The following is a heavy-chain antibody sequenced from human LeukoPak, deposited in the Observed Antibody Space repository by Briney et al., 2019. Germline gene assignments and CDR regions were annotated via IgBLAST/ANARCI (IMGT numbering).Heavy chain of an antibody. J-gene: IGHJ6*02. CDR3: ARDIFPYGSRVYGMDV. Sequence: QPGGSLRLSCAASGFTFSTYAMHWVRQAPGKGLEWVAFISYDGSNKYSADSVKGRFTISRDNSKNTLHLQMNSRRAEDTAVYYCARDIFPYGSRVYGMDVWGQGTTVTVSS. V-gene: IGHV3-30-3*01. CDR2: ISYDGSNK. D-gene: IGHD6-13*01. CDR1: GFTFSTYA.